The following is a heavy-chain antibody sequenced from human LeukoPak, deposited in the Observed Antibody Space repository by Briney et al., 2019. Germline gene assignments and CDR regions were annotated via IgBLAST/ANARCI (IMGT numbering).Heavy chain of an antibody. CDR1: GFTFSSYA. Sequence: PGGSLRLSCAASGFTFSSYAMSWVRQAPGKGLEWVSVISGSGGSTYYVDSVKGRFTISRDNSKNTLYLQMNSLRAEDTAVYYCAKSIGSGSYYGGDYWGQGTLVTVSS. CDR2: ISGSGGST. J-gene: IGHJ4*02. D-gene: IGHD3-22*01. V-gene: IGHV3-23*01. CDR3: AKSIGSGSYYGGDY.